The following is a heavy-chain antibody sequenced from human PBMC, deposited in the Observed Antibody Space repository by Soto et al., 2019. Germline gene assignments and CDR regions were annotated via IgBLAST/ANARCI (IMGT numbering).Heavy chain of an antibody. D-gene: IGHD6-13*01. J-gene: IGHJ3*02. V-gene: IGHV1-69*01. CDR3: ARDTPQSIPGIAAAGTDIGNAFDI. CDR1: GGTFSSYA. Sequence: QVQLVQSGAEVKKPGSSVKVSCKASGGTFSSYAISWVRQAPGQGLEWMGGIIPIFGTANYAQKFQGRVTITADDSTSTAYMELSSLRSEDTDAYYCARDTPQSIPGIAAAGTDIGNAFDIWGQGTMVTVSS. CDR2: IIPIFGTA.